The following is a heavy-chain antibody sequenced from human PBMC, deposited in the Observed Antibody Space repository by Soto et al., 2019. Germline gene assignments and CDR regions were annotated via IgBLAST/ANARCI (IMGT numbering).Heavy chain of an antibody. D-gene: IGHD4-17*01. CDR1: GYIFTSYA. Sequence: ASVKVSCKASGYIFTSYAIHWVRQAPGQRLEWMGWINAGDGNTRYSQSFQGRVTISTDTSASTAYMDFTSLRSEDTAVYYCARDRTTASTRQFDYWGQGSLVTVSS. V-gene: IGHV1-3*01. CDR2: INAGDGNT. CDR3: ARDRTTASTRQFDY. J-gene: IGHJ4*02.